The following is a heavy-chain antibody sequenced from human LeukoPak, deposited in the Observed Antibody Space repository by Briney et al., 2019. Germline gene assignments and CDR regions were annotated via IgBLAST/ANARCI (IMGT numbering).Heavy chain of an antibody. Sequence: SETLSLTCTVSGGSISSYYWSWIRQPPGKGLEWIGYIYYSGSTNYNPSLKSRVTISVDTSKNQFSLKLSSVTAADTAVYYCAREGEDGYNVFDYWGQGTLVTVSS. J-gene: IGHJ4*02. CDR3: AREGEDGYNVFDY. D-gene: IGHD5-24*01. V-gene: IGHV4-59*01. CDR1: GGSISSYY. CDR2: IYYSGST.